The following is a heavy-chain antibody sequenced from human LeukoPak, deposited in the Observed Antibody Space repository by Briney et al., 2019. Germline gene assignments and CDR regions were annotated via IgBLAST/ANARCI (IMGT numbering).Heavy chain of an antibody. CDR3: ARGGHSGFVGDFDY. V-gene: IGHV4-34*01. CDR1: GGSFSGYY. CDR2: INHSGST. D-gene: IGHD5-12*01. J-gene: IGHJ4*02. Sequence: SETLSLTCAVYGGSFSGYYWSWIRQPPGKGLEWIGEINHSGSTNYNPSLKSRVTISVDTSKNQFSLKLSSVTAADTAVYYCARGGHSGFVGDFDYWGQGTLVTASS.